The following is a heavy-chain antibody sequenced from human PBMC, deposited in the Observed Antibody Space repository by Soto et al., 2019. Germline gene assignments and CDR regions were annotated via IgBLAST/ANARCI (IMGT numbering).Heavy chain of an antibody. J-gene: IGHJ6*02. CDR1: GFTFSSYG. Sequence: GGSLRLSCAASGFTFSSYGMHWVRQAPGKGLEWVAVISYDGSNKYYADSVKGRFTISRDNSKNTLYLQMNSLRAEDTAVYYCAKDITGYDFWSGYGEYGVDGCGQGTTFTVPS. CDR3: AKDITGYDFWSGYGEYGVDG. CDR2: ISYDGSNK. D-gene: IGHD3-3*01. V-gene: IGHV3-30*18.